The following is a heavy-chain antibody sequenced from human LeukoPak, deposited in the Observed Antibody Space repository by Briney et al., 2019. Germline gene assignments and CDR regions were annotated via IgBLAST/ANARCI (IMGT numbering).Heavy chain of an antibody. CDR1: GGTFSSYA. J-gene: IGHJ6*02. V-gene: IGHV1-69*04. CDR2: IIPIFGIA. D-gene: IGHD2-2*01. Sequence: SVKVSCKASGGTFSSYAISWVRQAPGQGLEWMGRIIPIFGIANYAQKFQGRVTITADKSTSTAYMELSSLRSEDTAVYYCASGCSSTSYYHYYYYGMDVWDQGTTVTVSS. CDR3: ASGCSSTSYYHYYYYGMDV.